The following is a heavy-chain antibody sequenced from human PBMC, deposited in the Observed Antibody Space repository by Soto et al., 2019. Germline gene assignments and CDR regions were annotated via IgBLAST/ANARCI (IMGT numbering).Heavy chain of an antibody. Sequence: EVRLVESGGGLVQPGGSLRLSCAASGFIVSSNYMTWVRQAPGKGLEWVSLLYNGGATHYAASVKGRFTISSHSSQNTMFRQMNSLRTEDTATEYCVRGRYGSEIHWGQGTKVTVSS. CDR2: LYNGGAT. J-gene: IGHJ4*02. V-gene: IGHV3-53*04. D-gene: IGHD3-10*01. CDR3: VRGRYGSEIH. CDR1: GFIVSSNY.